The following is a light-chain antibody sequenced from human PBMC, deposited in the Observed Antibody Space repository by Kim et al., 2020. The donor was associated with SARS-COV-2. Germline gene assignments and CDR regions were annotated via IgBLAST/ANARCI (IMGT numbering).Light chain of an antibody. CDR1: DLGDKY. CDR3: QTWDSSSGV. CDR2: QDN. V-gene: IGLV3-1*01. Sequence: VSPGQTASITCSGDDLGDKYTSWYQQKSGQSPVLVIYQDNKRPSGIPERFSGSNSGNTATLTISGTQAMDEADYYCQTWDSSSGVFGGGTQLTVL. J-gene: IGLJ2*01.